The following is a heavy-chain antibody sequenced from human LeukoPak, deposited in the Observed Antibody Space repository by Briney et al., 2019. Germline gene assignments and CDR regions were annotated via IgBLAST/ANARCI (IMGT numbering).Heavy chain of an antibody. CDR2: ISAYNGNT. V-gene: IGHV1-18*01. J-gene: IGHJ6*02. D-gene: IGHD5-12*01. Sequence: ASVKVSCKASGYTFTSYGISWVRQAPGQGLEWMGWISAYNGNTNYAQKLQGGITMTTDTSTSTAYMELRSLRSDDTAVYYCASSPHFHSWWLRPFTTDYGMDVWGQGTTVTVSS. CDR1: GYTFTSYG. CDR3: ASSPHFHSWWLRPFTTDYGMDV.